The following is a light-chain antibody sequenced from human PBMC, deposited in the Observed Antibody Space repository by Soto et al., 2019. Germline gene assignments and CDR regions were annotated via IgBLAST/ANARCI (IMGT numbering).Light chain of an antibody. CDR2: DIS. V-gene: IGKV1-33*01. CDR1: QDISTY. CDR3: QHYDNLPYT. Sequence: DIPMTQSPSSLSASVGDRVTIACQASQDISTYLNWFQVKPGRAPKLLIYDISKLETGVPSRFSGSGSGTDFTFTISSLQPEDIATYYCQHYDNLPYTFGQGTKLEIK. J-gene: IGKJ2*01.